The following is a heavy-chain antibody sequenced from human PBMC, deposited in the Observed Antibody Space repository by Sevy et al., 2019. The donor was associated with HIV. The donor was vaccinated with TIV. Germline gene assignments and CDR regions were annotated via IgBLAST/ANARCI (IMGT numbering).Heavy chain of an antibody. CDR2: ISSSSSYI. V-gene: IGHV3-21*01. CDR1: GFTYSSYS. J-gene: IGHJ4*02. D-gene: IGHD5-12*01. CDR3: ARDSRAYSGYGSPFDY. Sequence: GGSLRLSCAASGFTYSSYSMNWVRQAPGKGLEWVSSISSSSSYIYYADSVKGRFTISRDNAKNSLYLQMNSLRAEDTAVYYCARDSRAYSGYGSPFDYWGQGTLVTVSS.